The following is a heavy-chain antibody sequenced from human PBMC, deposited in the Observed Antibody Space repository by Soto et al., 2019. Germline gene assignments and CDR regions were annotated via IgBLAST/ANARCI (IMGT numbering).Heavy chain of an antibody. J-gene: IGHJ5*02. CDR1: GGSFSGYY. Sequence: SETLSLTCAVYGGSFSGYYWSWIRQPPGKGLEWIGEINHSGSTNYNPSLKSRVTISVDTSKNQFSLKLSSVTAADTAVYYCARGEAAAGTSPPPSFDPWGQGTLVTVSS. V-gene: IGHV4-34*01. CDR2: INHSGST. D-gene: IGHD6-13*01. CDR3: ARGEAAAGTSPPPSFDP.